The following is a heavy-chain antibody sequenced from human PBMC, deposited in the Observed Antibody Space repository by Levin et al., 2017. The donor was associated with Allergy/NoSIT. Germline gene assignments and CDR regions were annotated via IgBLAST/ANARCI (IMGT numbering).Heavy chain of an antibody. D-gene: IGHD5-12*01. CDR3: ARGYSGYDGAFDI. V-gene: IGHV3-11*05. J-gene: IGHJ3*02. Sequence: GESLKISCAASGFTFSDYYMSWIRQAPGKGLEWVSYISSSSSYTNYADSVKGRFTISRDNAKNSLYLQMNSLRAEDTAVYYCARGYSGYDGAFDIWGQGTMVTVSS. CDR2: ISSSSSYT. CDR1: GFTFSDYY.